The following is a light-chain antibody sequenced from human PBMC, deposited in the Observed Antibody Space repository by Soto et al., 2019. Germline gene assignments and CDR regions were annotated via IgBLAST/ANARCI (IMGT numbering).Light chain of an antibody. CDR1: QSVSNN. Sequence: EIVMTQSPATLSVSPGERATLSCRASQSVSNNLAWYQQKPGQAPRLLIYFASTRATGIPARFSGSGSGTEFTLTISSLQSEEFAGYYCQQYNKWPLTFGGGTKVETK. J-gene: IGKJ4*01. V-gene: IGKV3-15*01. CDR2: FAS. CDR3: QQYNKWPLT.